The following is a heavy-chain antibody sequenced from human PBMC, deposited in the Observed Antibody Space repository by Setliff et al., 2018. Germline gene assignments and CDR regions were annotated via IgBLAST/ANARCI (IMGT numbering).Heavy chain of an antibody. V-gene: IGHV3-33*01. CDR2: LWYDGSNA. CDR3: ARVGQATVVTAIHGALDY. CDR1: GFIFNTHA. Sequence: AGGSLRLSCGASGFIFNTHAMHWVRQVPGKGLEWVAFLWYDGSNADYADSVKGRFTISRDNSKNTAYLQVNSVRAADTAVYYCARVGQATVVTAIHGALDYWGQGTLVTVSS. J-gene: IGHJ4*02. D-gene: IGHD2-21*02.